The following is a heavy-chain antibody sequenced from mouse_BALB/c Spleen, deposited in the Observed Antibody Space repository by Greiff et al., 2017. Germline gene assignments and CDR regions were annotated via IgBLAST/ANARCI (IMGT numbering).Heavy chain of an antibody. Sequence: VQLQQSAAELARPGASVKMSCKASGYTFTSYTMHWVKQRPGQGLEWIGYINPSSGYTEYNQKFKDKTTLTADKSSSTAYTQLSSLTSEDSAVYYCARYGNAYYYAMDYWGQGTAVTVSS. CDR3: ARYGNAYYYAMDY. D-gene: IGHD2-1*01. CDR1: GYTFTSYT. CDR2: INPSSGYT. V-gene: IGHV1-4*02. J-gene: IGHJ4*01.